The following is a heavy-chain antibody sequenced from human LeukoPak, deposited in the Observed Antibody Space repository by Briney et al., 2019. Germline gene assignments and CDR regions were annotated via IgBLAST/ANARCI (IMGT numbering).Heavy chain of an antibody. J-gene: IGHJ4*02. CDR2: IYHSGTT. V-gene: IGHV4-31*03. CDR1: GGSISSGGYY. CDR3: ARKENVYYYFDY. D-gene: IGHD3-10*01. Sequence: SQTLSLTCTVSGGSISSGGYYWSWIRQHPGKGLEWIGYIYHSGTTYHNPSLQSRVTMSVDTSKNQFSLKLSSVTAVDTAVYYCARKENVYYYFDYWGQGTLVTVSS.